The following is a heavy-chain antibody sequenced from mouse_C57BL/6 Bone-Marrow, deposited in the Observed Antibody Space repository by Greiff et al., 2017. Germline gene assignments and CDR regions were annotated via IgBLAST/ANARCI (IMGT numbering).Heavy chain of an antibody. Sequence: QVQLQQSGAELARPGASVKLSCKASGYTFTSYGISWVKQRTGQGLEWIGEIYPRSGNTYYNEKFKGKATLTADKSSSTAYMELRSLTSEASAVYFCARKLLRFAMDYCGQGTSVTVSS. CDR2: IYPRSGNT. CDR1: GYTFTSYG. CDR3: ARKLLRFAMDY. D-gene: IGHD1-1*01. J-gene: IGHJ4*01. V-gene: IGHV1-81*01.